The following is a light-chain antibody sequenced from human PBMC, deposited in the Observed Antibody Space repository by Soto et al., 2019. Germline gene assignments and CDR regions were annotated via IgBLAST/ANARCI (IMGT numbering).Light chain of an antibody. CDR3: NSYTTRRTYV. J-gene: IGLJ1*01. V-gene: IGLV2-14*01. Sequence: QSALTQPASVSGSPGQSITISCTGTSSDVGAFHFVTWYQQHPGKAPKLIICNVSERPSGVSTRFSGSKSGNTASLTIAGLQAEDEADYYCNSYTTRRTYVFGGGTRSPS. CDR1: SSDVGAFHF. CDR2: NVS.